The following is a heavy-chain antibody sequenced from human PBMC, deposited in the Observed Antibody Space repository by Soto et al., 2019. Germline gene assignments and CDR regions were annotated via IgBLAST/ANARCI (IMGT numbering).Heavy chain of an antibody. CDR2: VYSSGTT. CDR3: ARVDTYDYYYSMDV. J-gene: IGHJ6*02. CDR1: GLAVTSNY. V-gene: IGHV3-53*02. Sequence: EVQLVETGGGLIQPGGSLSLSCAASGLAVTSNYMSWVRQAPGKGLEWVSIVYSSGTTYYADSVKGRFTSSRDKSKNTIYLQMRNLRAEDTAVYYCARVDTYDYYYSMDVGGQGTTVTVSS. D-gene: IGHD5-18*01.